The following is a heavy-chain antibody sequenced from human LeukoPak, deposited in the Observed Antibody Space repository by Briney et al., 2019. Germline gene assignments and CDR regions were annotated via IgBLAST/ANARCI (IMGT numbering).Heavy chain of an antibody. V-gene: IGHV3-23*01. J-gene: IGHJ4*02. CDR2: ISDNGYTT. D-gene: IGHD1-26*01. CDR3: VKDRLMGATKFFDY. CDR1: AFTFSSYT. Sequence: GGSLRLSCEASAFTFSSYTMNWVRQAPGKGLEWVSSISDNGYTTYYADSVKGRFTISRDNSKNTLYLHMNGLRVDDSAVYYCVKDRLMGATKFFDYWGQGTLVTVSS.